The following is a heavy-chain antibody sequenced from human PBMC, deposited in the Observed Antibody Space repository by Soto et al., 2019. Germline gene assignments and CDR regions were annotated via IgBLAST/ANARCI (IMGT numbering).Heavy chain of an antibody. CDR3: AKDDGAVFGVVAIDY. V-gene: IGHV3-9*01. CDR2: ISWNSGSI. CDR1: GFTFDDYA. D-gene: IGHD3-3*01. J-gene: IGHJ4*02. Sequence: EVQLVESGGGLVQPGRSLRLSCAASGFTFDDYAMHWVRQAPGKGLEGVSGISWNSGSIGYADSVKGGFTISRDNAKNSLYLQMNSLRAEDTALYYCAKDDGAVFGVVAIDYWGQGTLVTVSS.